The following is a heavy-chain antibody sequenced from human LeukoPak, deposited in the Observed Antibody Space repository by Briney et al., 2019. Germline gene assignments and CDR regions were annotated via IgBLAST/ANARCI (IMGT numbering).Heavy chain of an antibody. CDR3: ARGFRYCSGGSCYIR. Sequence: SETLSLTCAVYGGSFSGYYWSWIRQPPGKGLEWIGEINHSGSTNYNPSLKSRVTISVDTPKNQFSLKLSSVTAADTAVYYCARGFRYCSGGSCYIRWGQGTPVTVSS. V-gene: IGHV4-34*01. CDR2: INHSGST. CDR1: GGSFSGYY. J-gene: IGHJ4*02. D-gene: IGHD2-15*01.